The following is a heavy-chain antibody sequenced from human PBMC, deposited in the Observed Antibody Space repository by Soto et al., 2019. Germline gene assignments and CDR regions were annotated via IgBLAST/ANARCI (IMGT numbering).Heavy chain of an antibody. CDR3: ASTVVVAAPLPYYYYMDV. CDR1: GGSISSGGYY. Sequence: PSETLSLTCTVSGGSISSGGYYWSWIRQHPGKGLEWIGYIYYSGSTYYNPSLKSRVTISVDTSKNQFSLKLSSVTAADTAVYYCASTVVVAAPLPYYYYMDVWGKGTTVTVSS. CDR2: IYYSGST. D-gene: IGHD2-15*01. J-gene: IGHJ6*03. V-gene: IGHV4-31*03.